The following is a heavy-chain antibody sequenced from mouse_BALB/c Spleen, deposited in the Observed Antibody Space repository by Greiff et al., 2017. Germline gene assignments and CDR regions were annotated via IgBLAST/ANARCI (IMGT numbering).Heavy chain of an antibody. J-gene: IGHJ3*01. Sequence: EVQLQQSGPELVKPGASVKISCKASGYTFTDYNMHWVKQSHGKSLEWIGYIYPYNGGTGYNQKFKSKATLTVDNSSSTAYMELRSLTSEDSAVYYCARRRSYDYDGGAWFAYWGQGTLVTVSA. D-gene: IGHD2-4*01. CDR3: ARRRSYDYDGGAWFAY. CDR1: GYTFTDYN. V-gene: IGHV1S29*02. CDR2: IYPYNGGT.